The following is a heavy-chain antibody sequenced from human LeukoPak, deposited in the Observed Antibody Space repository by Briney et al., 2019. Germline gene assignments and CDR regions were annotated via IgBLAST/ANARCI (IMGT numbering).Heavy chain of an antibody. D-gene: IGHD1-26*01. CDR1: GFTFSSYA. CDR3: ARGYSGSYSAYYYYMDV. J-gene: IGHJ6*03. V-gene: IGHV3-30-3*01. CDR2: ISYDGSNK. Sequence: GGSLRLSCAASGFTFSSYAMHWVRQAPGKGLEWVAVISYDGSNKYYADSVKGRFTISRDNSKNTPYLQMNSLRAEDTAVYYCARGYSGSYSAYYYYMDVWGKGTTVTVSS.